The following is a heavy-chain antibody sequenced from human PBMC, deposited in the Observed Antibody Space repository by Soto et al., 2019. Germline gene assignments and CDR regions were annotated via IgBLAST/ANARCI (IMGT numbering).Heavy chain of an antibody. CDR1: GYTFTNYY. J-gene: IGHJ6*02. V-gene: IGHV1-46*03. Sequence: QVQVVQSGAEVKKPGATVKVSCNASGYTFTNYYMHWVRQAPGQGLEWMGVIKPRGGSTSYAEKFQGRVTMTSDTSRTTVYMELSSLRSEDTAVYYCARPVGGNYGMDFWGQATTVTVSS. D-gene: IGHD1-1*01. CDR3: ARPVGGNYGMDF. CDR2: IKPRGGST.